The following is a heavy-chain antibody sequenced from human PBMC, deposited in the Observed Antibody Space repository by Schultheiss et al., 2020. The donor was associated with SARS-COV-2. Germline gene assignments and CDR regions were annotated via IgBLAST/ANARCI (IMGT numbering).Heavy chain of an antibody. J-gene: IGHJ6*02. Sequence: GGSLRLSCAASGFTFSRYAMHWVRQAPGKGLEWVAVISYDGSNKYYADSVKGRFTISRDNSKNTLYLQMNSLRAEDTAVYYCARGPLYYGMDVWGQGTTVTVSS. CDR3: ARGPLYYGMDV. CDR1: GFTFSRYA. CDR2: ISYDGSNK. V-gene: IGHV3-30-3*01.